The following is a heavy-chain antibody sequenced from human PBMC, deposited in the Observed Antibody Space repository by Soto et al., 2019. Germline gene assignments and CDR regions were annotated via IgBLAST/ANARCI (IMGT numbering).Heavy chain of an antibody. J-gene: IGHJ4*02. D-gene: IGHD1-26*01. V-gene: IGHV4-34*01. Sequence: SETLSLTCAVYGGSFSGYYWSWIRQPPGKGLEWIGEINHSGSTNYNPSLKSRVTISVDTSKNQFSLKLSSVTAADTAVYYCARAASGSYLLEDYWGQGTLVTVSS. CDR2: INHSGST. CDR3: ARAASGSYLLEDY. CDR1: GGSFSGYY.